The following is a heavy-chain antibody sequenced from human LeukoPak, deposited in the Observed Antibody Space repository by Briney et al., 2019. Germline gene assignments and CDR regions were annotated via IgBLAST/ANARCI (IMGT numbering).Heavy chain of an antibody. D-gene: IGHD4-17*01. V-gene: IGHV3-30*02. CDR1: GFTFSSYG. Sequence: PGGSQRLSCAASGFTFSSYGMHWVRQAPGKGLEWVAFIRYDGSNKYYADSVKGRFTISRDNSKSTLYLQMNRLRAEDTAVYYCAKGVDYGDAELDYWGQGTLVTVSS. CDR3: AKGVDYGDAELDY. J-gene: IGHJ4*02. CDR2: IRYDGSNK.